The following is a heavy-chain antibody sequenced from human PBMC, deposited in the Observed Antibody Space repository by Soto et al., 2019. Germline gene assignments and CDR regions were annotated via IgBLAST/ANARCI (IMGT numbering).Heavy chain of an antibody. CDR2: ISAYNGNT. CDR3: VRDAKHIVVVTAHDAFDI. D-gene: IGHD2-21*02. V-gene: IGHV1-18*04. CDR1: GYTFTSYG. Sequence: ASVKVSCKASGYTFTSYGISWVRQAPGQGLEWMGWISAYNGNTNYAQKLQGRVTMTTDTSTSTAYMELRSLRSDDTAVYYCVRDAKHIVVVTAHDAFDIWGQGTMVTVSS. J-gene: IGHJ3*02.